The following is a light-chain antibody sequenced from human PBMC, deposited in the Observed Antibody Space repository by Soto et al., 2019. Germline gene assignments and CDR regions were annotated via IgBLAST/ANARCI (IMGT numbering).Light chain of an antibody. CDR3: SSYTSSSTLNV. V-gene: IGLV2-14*01. CDR1: SSDVGGYYH. J-gene: IGLJ1*01. CDR2: EVS. Sequence: QSALTQPASVSGSPGQSITISCTGTSSDVGGYYHVSWYQHHPGKAPKLIIYEVSNRPSGVSNRFSASKSGNTASLTISGIQAEDEADYYCSSYTSSSTLNVFGTGTKVTVL.